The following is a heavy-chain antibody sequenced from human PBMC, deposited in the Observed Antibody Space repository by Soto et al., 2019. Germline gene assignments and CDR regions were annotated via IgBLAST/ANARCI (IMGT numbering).Heavy chain of an antibody. CDR2: ISAFHGST. Sequence: QVQLVQSGAEVKKPGSSVKVSCKASGYTFTRFGIGWVRQAPGQGFEFMGWISAFHGSTNYAQKFQGRVTMTTDTPTSTAYMDLRSLRSDDTAVYYCARLYSSGWPRSYFDYWGQGTLVTVSS. D-gene: IGHD6-19*01. J-gene: IGHJ4*02. CDR3: ARLYSSGWPRSYFDY. V-gene: IGHV1-18*01. CDR1: GYTFTRFG.